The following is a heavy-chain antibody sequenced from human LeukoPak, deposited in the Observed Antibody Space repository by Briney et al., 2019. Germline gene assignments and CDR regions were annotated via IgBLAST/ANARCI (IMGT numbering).Heavy chain of an antibody. CDR3: ARATYGSVFFDY. V-gene: IGHV4-59*01. J-gene: IGHJ4*02. Sequence: SETLSLTCTVSGGSISSYYWSWFRQPPGKGLEWIGYIYSSGSTNYNPSLKSRVTISVDTSKNQFSLKLSSVTAADTALYYCARATYGSVFFDYWGQGTLVTVSS. CDR1: GGSISSYY. D-gene: IGHD4-17*01. CDR2: IYSSGST.